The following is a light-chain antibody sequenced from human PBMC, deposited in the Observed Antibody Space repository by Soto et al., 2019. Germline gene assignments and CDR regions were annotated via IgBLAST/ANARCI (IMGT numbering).Light chain of an antibody. J-gene: IGKJ1*01. CDR1: QSVSSN. Sequence: VVTQSPRSLPVTPGEPASMSCRASQSVSSNYLAWYQQKPGQAPRLLIYGASTRATGVPGRFSGSGSGTEFTLTIISLQSEDFAVYYCQQYNNWPRTFGQGTKVDNK. CDR3: QQYNNWPRT. V-gene: IGKV3-15*01. CDR2: GAS.